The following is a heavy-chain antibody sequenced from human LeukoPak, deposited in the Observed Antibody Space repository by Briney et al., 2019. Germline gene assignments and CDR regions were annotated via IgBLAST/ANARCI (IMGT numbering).Heavy chain of an antibody. Sequence: SETLSLTCTVSGGSISSGGYYWSWIRQPPGKGLEWIGSIYYSGSTYYNPSLKSRVTISVDTSKNQFSLKLSSVTAADTAVYYCARVSRYSGYYEPWGQGTLVTVSS. V-gene: IGHV4-39*07. J-gene: IGHJ5*02. CDR2: IYYSGST. D-gene: IGHD3-22*01. CDR1: GGSISSGGYY. CDR3: ARVSRYSGYYEP.